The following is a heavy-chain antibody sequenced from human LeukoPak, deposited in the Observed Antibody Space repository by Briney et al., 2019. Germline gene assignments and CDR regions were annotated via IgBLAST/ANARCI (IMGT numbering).Heavy chain of an antibody. V-gene: IGHV4-61*01. CDR2: IYYSGST. CDR3: ARAHNRWFGEFDY. D-gene: IGHD3-10*01. J-gene: IGHJ4*02. CDR1: GGSISSGSYY. Sequence: PSETLSLTCTVSGGSISSGSYYWSWIRQPPGKGLEWIGYIYYSGSTNYNPSLKSRVTISVDTSKNQFSLKLSSVTAADTAVYYCARAHNRWFGEFDYWGQGTLVTVSS.